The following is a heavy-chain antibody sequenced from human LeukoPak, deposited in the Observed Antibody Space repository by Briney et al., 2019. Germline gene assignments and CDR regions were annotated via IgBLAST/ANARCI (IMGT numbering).Heavy chain of an antibody. J-gene: IGHJ4*02. CDR2: IYSGGNT. D-gene: IGHD6-19*01. Sequence: GGSLRLSCAASGFIVSSNYMSWVRQAPGKGLEWVSVIYSGGNTNYADSVKGRFTISRDNSKNTPYLQMNSLRVEDTAVYYCARVPVAVPSMIDWGQGTLVTVSS. CDR1: GFIVSSNY. V-gene: IGHV3-66*01. CDR3: ARVPVAVPSMID.